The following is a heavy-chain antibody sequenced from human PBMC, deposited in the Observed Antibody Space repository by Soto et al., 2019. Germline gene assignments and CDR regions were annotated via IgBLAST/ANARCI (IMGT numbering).Heavy chain of an antibody. CDR1: GYTFTSYG. CDR3: ARESLGYCSGGSCQNWFDP. D-gene: IGHD2-15*01. Sequence: ASVKVSCKASGYTFTSYGISWVRQAPGQGLEWMGWISAYNGNTNYAQKLQGRVTMTTVTSTSTAYMELRSLRSDDTAVYYCARESLGYCSGGSCQNWFDPLGQGTLVTVSS. CDR2: ISAYNGNT. V-gene: IGHV1-18*04. J-gene: IGHJ5*02.